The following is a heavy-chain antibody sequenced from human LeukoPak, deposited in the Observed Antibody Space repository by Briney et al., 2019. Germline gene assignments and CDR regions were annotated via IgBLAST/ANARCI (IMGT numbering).Heavy chain of an antibody. J-gene: IGHJ4*02. CDR2: IYHSGST. CDR1: GGSISSSNW. Sequence: SETLSLTCAVSGGSISSSNWWSWVRRPPGKGLEWIGEIYHSGSTYYNPSLKSRVTISVDRSKNQFSLKLSSVTAADTAVYYCARSLVGYLSYFDYWGQGTLVTVSS. D-gene: IGHD2-21*01. V-gene: IGHV4-4*02. CDR3: ARSLVGYLSYFDY.